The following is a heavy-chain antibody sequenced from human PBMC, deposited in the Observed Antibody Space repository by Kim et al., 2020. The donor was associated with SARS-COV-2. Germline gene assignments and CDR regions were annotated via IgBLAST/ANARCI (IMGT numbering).Heavy chain of an antibody. D-gene: IGHD4-17*01. V-gene: IGHV4-59*01. CDR2: IYYSGST. Sequence: SETLSLTCTVSGGSISSYYWSWIRQPPGKGLEWIGYIYYSGSTNYNPSLKSRVTISVDTSKNQFSLKLSSVTAADTAVYYCARESDYGDYKWFDPWGQGTLVTVSS. CDR3: ARESDYGDYKWFDP. CDR1: GGSISSYY. J-gene: IGHJ5*02.